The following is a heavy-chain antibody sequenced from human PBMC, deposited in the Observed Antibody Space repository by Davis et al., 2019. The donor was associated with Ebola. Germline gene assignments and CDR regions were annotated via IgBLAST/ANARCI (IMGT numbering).Heavy chain of an antibody. CDR1: GDSVSSNSAA. D-gene: IGHD6-13*01. CDR3: ARDGIAAAEYYYYGMDV. CDR2: TYYRSKWYN. Sequence: HPQTLSLTSAISGDSVSSNSAAWNWTRQSPSRGLEWMGRTYYRSKWYNDYAVPVKSRITINPDTSKNQFSLQLNAVTPEDTAVYYCARDGIAAAEYYYYGMDVWGQGTTVTVSS. V-gene: IGHV6-1*01. J-gene: IGHJ6*02.